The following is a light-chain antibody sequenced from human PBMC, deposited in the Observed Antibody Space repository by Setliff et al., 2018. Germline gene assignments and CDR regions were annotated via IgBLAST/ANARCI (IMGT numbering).Light chain of an antibody. Sequence: QSALTQPPSASGSPGQSLTISCTGTSSYVGAYNYVSWYQQHPGKAPKLMIYEVTNRLSGVPDRFSGSKSGNTASLTVSGLQADDEADYYCSSYAASYNPYVFGTGTKSPS. CDR2: EVT. V-gene: IGLV2-8*01. J-gene: IGLJ1*01. CDR1: SSYVGAYNY. CDR3: SSYAASYNPYV.